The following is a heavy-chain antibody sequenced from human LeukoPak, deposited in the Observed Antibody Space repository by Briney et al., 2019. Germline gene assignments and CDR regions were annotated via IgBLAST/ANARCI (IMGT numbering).Heavy chain of an antibody. Sequence: GGSLRLSCAASGFTFSSYAMHWVRQAPGKGLEWVAVISYDGSNKYYADSVKGRFTISRDNSKNTLYLQMNSLRAEDTAVYYCARDGGYCSGGSCYMGGYFDYWGQGTLVTVSS. CDR1: GFTFSSYA. D-gene: IGHD2-15*01. J-gene: IGHJ4*02. CDR2: ISYDGSNK. CDR3: ARDGGYCSGGSCYMGGYFDY. V-gene: IGHV3-30*04.